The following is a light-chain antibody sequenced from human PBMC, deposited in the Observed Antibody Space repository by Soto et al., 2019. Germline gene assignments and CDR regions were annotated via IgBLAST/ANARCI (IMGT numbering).Light chain of an antibody. J-gene: IGKJ1*01. CDR1: QSVSSY. CDR2: DAS. V-gene: IGKV3-11*01. Sequence: EIVMTQSPATLSLSPGERATLSCRASQSVSSYLAWYQQKPGQAPRLLIYDASNRATGIPARFSGSGSGTDFTLTIGNLHPEDFAIYYCKQSYSTQWTFGQGTKVDIK. CDR3: KQSYSTQWT.